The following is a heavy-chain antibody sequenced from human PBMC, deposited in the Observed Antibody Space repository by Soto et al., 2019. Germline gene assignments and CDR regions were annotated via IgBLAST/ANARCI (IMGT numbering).Heavy chain of an antibody. D-gene: IGHD2-2*01. CDR2: TYYRSKWFN. V-gene: IGHV6-1*01. Sequence: SQTLSLTCVISGDSVSSNSVAWNWIRQSPSRGLEWLGRTYYRSKWFNDYAVSVKSRITINPDTSKNQFSLQLNSVTPEDTAVYYCARDRGIVVVPATMGLDYWGQGTLVTVSS. J-gene: IGHJ4*02. CDR1: GDSVSSNSVA. CDR3: ARDRGIVVVPATMGLDY.